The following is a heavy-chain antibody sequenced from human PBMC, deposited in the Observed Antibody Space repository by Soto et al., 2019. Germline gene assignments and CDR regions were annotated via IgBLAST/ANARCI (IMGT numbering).Heavy chain of an antibody. CDR1: GYTFTSYG. J-gene: IGHJ4*02. Sequence: QVQLVQSGAEVKKPGASVKVSCKASGYTFTSYGISWVRQAPGQGLEWMGWISAYNGNTNYAQKLQGRVNMTTDTPTSAADMELRSLGSDDTAVYYCARASGSSWYRPIGGPIDCWGQGTLVTVSS. D-gene: IGHD6-13*01. CDR3: ARASGSSWYRPIGGPIDC. CDR2: ISAYNGNT. V-gene: IGHV1-18*01.